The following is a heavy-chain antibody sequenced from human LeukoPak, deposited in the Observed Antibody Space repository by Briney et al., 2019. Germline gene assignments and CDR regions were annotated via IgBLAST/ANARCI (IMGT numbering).Heavy chain of an antibody. CDR2: INSDGSST. CDR3: ARDLGDIVVVVAASNAFDI. D-gene: IGHD2-15*01. V-gene: IGHV3-74*01. J-gene: IGHJ3*02. CDR1: GFTFSSYW. Sequence: AGSLRLSCAAAGFTFSSYWMHWVRQAPGKGLVWVSRINSDGSSTRYADSVKGRFTISRDNAKNTLYLQMNSLRAEDTAVYYCARDLGDIVVVVAASNAFDIWGQGTMVTVSS.